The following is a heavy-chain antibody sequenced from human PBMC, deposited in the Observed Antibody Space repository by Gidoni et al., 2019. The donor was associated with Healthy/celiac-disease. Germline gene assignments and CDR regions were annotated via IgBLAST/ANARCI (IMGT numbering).Heavy chain of an antibody. J-gene: IGHJ4*02. CDR2: IYHSGST. CDR3: ARVVTGWVYYFDY. Sequence: QVQLQESGPGLVKPSEPLSLTCTVSGYSISSGYDWGWIRQPPGKGLEWIGRIYHSGSTYYNPSLKSRVTISGDTTKNQCSLKLSSVTAADTAVYYCARVVTGWVYYFDYWGQGTLVTVSS. D-gene: IGHD6-19*01. CDR1: GYSISSGYD. V-gene: IGHV4-38-2*02.